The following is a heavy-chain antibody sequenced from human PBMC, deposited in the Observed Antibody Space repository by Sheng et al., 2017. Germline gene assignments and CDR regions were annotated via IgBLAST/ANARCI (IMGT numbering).Heavy chain of an antibody. CDR1: GGSFSGYY. CDR2: INHSGST. Sequence: QVQLQQWGAGLLKPSETLSLTCAVYGGSFSGYYWSWIRQPPGKGLEWIGEINHSGSTNYNPSLKSRVTISVDTSKNQFSLKLSSVTAADTAVYYCARVPDCSSTSCRDYYFDYWGQGTLVTVSS. J-gene: IGHJ4*02. CDR3: ARVPDCSSTSCRDYYFDY. D-gene: IGHD2-2*01. V-gene: IGHV4-34*01.